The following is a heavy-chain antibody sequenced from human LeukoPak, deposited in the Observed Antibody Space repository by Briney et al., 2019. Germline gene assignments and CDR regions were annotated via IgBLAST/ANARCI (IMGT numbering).Heavy chain of an antibody. D-gene: IGHD5-12*01. V-gene: IGHV1-69*04. CDR1: GGFSNYA. Sequence: SVTVSCKASGGFSNYAINWVRQAPGQGLEWMGRIIPILNTANSAEKFQGRVTITADKFTNTAYMELSSLRSEDTAIYYCARAHSGYDVKYFAYWGQGTLVTVPS. CDR2: IIPILNTA. J-gene: IGHJ4*02. CDR3: ARAHSGYDVKYFAY.